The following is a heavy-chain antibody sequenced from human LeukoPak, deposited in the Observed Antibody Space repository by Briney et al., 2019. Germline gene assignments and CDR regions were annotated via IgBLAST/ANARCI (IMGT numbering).Heavy chain of an antibody. CDR1: AYRFSNYG. Sequence: ASVKVSFKSSAYRFSNYGITWVRQAPGQGLECMGWISAYSSDTNYAQNFQGRLTMTTDTSTNTAYMELRSLRSDDTAVYYCARVGSPDSENSGWKLFFDYWGQGTLVTVSS. CDR2: ISAYSSDT. V-gene: IGHV1-18*01. D-gene: IGHD6-19*01. CDR3: ARVGSPDSENSGWKLFFDY. J-gene: IGHJ4*02.